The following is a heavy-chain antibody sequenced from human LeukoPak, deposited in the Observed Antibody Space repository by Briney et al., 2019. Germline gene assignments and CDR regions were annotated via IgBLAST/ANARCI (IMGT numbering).Heavy chain of an antibody. CDR1: GGSISSYY. CDR2: IYYSGST. J-gene: IGHJ4*02. Sequence: KPSETLSLTCTVSGGSISSYYWSWIRQPPGKGLEWIGYIYYSGSTNYNPSLKSRDTISVDTSKNQFSLKLSSVTAADTAVYYCARVRRSAVAGLWLDYWGQGTLVTVSS. CDR3: ARVRRSAVAGLWLDY. D-gene: IGHD6-19*01. V-gene: IGHV4-59*01.